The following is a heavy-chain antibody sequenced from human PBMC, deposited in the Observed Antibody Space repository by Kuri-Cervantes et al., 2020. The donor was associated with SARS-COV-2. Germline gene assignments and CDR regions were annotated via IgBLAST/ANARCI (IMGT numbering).Heavy chain of an antibody. V-gene: IGHV4-4*07. Sequence: SETLSLTCTVSGGSISSYYWSWIRQPAGKGLEWIGRIYTSGSTNYNPSLKSRVTMSVDTSKNQFSLKLSSVTAADTAVYYCAIGASIAARYYFDYWGQGTLVTVSS. CDR2: IYTSGST. CDR1: GGSISSYY. CDR3: AIGASIAARYYFDY. J-gene: IGHJ4*02. D-gene: IGHD6-6*01.